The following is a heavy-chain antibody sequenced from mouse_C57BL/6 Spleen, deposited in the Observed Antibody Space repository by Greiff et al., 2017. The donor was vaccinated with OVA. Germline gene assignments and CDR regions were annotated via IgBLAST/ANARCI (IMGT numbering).Heavy chain of an antibody. CDR1: GYTFTSYW. CDR2: IHPNSGST. CDR3: ARLGLYYDYDEDAMDY. Sequence: QVQLQQPGAELVKPGASVKLSCKASGYTFTSYWMHWVKQRPGQGLEWIGMIHPNSGSTNYNEKFKSKATLTVDKSSSTAYMQLSSLTSEDSAVYYCARLGLYYDYDEDAMDYWGQGTSVTVSS. D-gene: IGHD2-4*01. V-gene: IGHV1-64*01. J-gene: IGHJ4*01.